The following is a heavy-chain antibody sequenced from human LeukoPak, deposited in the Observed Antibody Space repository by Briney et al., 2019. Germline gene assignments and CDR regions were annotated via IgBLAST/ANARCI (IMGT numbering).Heavy chain of an antibody. Sequence: SETLSLTCTVSGGSISSSSYYWGWIRPPPGKGLEWFGNFYYSGSTYSNPYLKSRLTISVDTSKTQFSLKLSSVTAADTAVYYCARHRPDYGDYVAYFDYWGQGALVTVSS. CDR1: GGSISSSSYY. CDR2: FYYSGST. CDR3: ARHRPDYGDYVAYFDY. J-gene: IGHJ4*02. V-gene: IGHV4-39*01. D-gene: IGHD4-17*01.